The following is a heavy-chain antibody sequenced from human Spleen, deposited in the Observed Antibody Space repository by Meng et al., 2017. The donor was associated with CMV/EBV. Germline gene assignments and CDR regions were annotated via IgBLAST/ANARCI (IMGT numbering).Heavy chain of an antibody. CDR1: GYTLTKYG. CDR2: ISAYDRNP. V-gene: IGHV1-18*01. Sequence: AAVKVSCKASGYTLTKYGITWMRQAPGQGLEWMGWISAYDRNPDYAQEFHGRLSMTADTSTNTASMELRSLTSDDTAVYYCARVRAYGSYYYYAMDVWGQGTTVTVSS. J-gene: IGHJ6*02. CDR3: ARVRAYGSYYYYAMDV. D-gene: IGHD3-16*01.